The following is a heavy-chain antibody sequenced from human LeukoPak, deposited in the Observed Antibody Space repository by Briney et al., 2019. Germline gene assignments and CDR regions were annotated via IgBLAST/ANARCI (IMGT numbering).Heavy chain of an antibody. CDR2: IYYSGST. D-gene: IGHD2-15*01. Sequence: KSSETLSLTRTVSGGSISSYYWIGIRQPPGKGLEWIGYIYYSGSTNYNPSLKSRVTISVDTSKNQFSLKLSSVTAADTAVYYCARRRGLGYCSGGSCSGAFDIWGQGTMVTVSS. CDR1: GGSISSYY. CDR3: ARRRGLGYCSGGSCSGAFDI. V-gene: IGHV4-59*08. J-gene: IGHJ3*02.